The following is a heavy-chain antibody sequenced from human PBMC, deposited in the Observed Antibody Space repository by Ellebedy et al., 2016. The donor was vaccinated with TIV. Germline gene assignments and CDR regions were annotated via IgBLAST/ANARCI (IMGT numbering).Heavy chain of an antibody. CDR2: INPNSGGT. Sequence: AASVKVSCKASGYTFTGHYMHWVRQAPGQGLEWMGWINPNSGGTNYAQKFQGRVTMTRDTSISTAYMELSRLRSDDTAVYYCAIQYGDYSHFDYWGQGTLVTVSS. J-gene: IGHJ4*02. CDR1: GYTFTGHY. CDR3: AIQYGDYSHFDY. V-gene: IGHV1-2*02. D-gene: IGHD4-17*01.